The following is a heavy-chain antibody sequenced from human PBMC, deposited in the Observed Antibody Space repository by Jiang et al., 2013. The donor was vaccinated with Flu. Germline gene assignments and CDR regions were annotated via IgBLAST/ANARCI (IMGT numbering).Heavy chain of an antibody. Sequence: FTSYWIGWVRQMPGKGLEWMGIIYPGDSDTRYSPSSQGQVTISADKSISTAYLQWSSLKASDTAMYYCARVIDGYNSQFFDYWGQGTLVTVSS. CDR3: ARVIDGYNSQFFDY. J-gene: IGHJ4*02. CDR1: FTSYW. CDR2: IYPGDSDT. D-gene: IGHD5-24*01. V-gene: IGHV5-51*01.